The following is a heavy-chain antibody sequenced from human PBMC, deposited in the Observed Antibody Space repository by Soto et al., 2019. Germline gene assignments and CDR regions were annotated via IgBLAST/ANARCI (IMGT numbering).Heavy chain of an antibody. J-gene: IGHJ4*02. V-gene: IGHV3-23*01. D-gene: IGHD1-26*01. CDR2: ISGSGGST. CDR3: ARRGSGSYDDY. CDR1: GFTFSSYA. Sequence: EVQLLESGGGLVQPGGSLRLSCAASGFTFSSYAMRWVRQAPVKGLEWVSAISGSGGSTYYADSVKGRFTISRDNSKNTLYLQTNSLRAEETAVYFCARRGSGSYDDYWGQGTLVTVSS.